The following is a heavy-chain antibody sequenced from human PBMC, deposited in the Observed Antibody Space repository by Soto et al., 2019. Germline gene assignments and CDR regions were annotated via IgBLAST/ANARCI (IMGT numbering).Heavy chain of an antibody. CDR2: IYYSGST. J-gene: IGHJ6*02. V-gene: IGHV4-31*03. D-gene: IGHD3-10*01. Sequence: SPSPNSTISGGSISSDGYYWSWIRQHPGKGLEWIGYIYYSGSTYYNPSLKSRVTISVDTSKNQFSLKLSSVTAADTAVYYCARHQGILTMVRGVIPIYYYGMDVWGQGTTVTVSS. CDR1: GGSISSDGYY. CDR3: ARHQGILTMVRGVIPIYYYGMDV.